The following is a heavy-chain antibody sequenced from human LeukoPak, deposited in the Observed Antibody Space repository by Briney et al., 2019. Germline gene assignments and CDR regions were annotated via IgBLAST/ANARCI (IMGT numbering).Heavy chain of an antibody. Sequence: SVKVSCKASGGTFSKYTINWARQAPGQGLEWMGRIIPIFAITDFAQKFRGRVTITADKSTSTAYMELTSLSPEDTAVYYCARWASSCTSGSCPFYFDFWGQGALVTVSS. CDR3: ARWASSCTSGSCPFYFDF. CDR1: GGTFSKYT. V-gene: IGHV1-69*02. J-gene: IGHJ4*02. CDR2: IIPIFAIT. D-gene: IGHD2-15*01.